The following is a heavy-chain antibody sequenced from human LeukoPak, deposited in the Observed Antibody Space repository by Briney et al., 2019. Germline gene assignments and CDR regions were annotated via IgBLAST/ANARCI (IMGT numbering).Heavy chain of an antibody. V-gene: IGHV3-30-3*01. CDR1: GFTFSNYA. CDR2: ISYDGSSK. Sequence: QAGRSLRLSCAASGFTFSNYAMHWVRQAPGKGLEWVAVISYDGSSKYYADSVEGRFTTSRDNSKNTLYLQMNTLRPDDTAVFYCARDPSDYDFWSGQLEYGMDVWGQGTTVTVSS. D-gene: IGHD3-3*01. CDR3: ARDPSDYDFWSGQLEYGMDV. J-gene: IGHJ6*02.